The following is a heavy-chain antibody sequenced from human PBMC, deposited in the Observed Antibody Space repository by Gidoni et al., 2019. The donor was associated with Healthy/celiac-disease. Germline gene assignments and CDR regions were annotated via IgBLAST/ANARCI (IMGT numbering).Heavy chain of an antibody. CDR2: INPNSGGT. D-gene: IGHD2-8*02. CDR1: GYTFTGYY. Sequence: QVQLVPSGAEVKKPGASVKVSCKASGYTFTGYYMHWVRQAPGQGLEWMGWINPNSGGTNYAKKFQGRVTMTRDTSISTAYMELSRLRSDDTAVYYCARDVTGLFDYWGQGTLVTVSS. J-gene: IGHJ4*02. CDR3: ARDVTGLFDY. V-gene: IGHV1-2*02.